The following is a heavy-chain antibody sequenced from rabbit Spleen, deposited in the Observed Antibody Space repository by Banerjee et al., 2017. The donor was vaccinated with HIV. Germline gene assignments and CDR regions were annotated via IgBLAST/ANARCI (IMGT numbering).Heavy chain of an antibody. D-gene: IGHD4-1*01. Sequence: QEQLVESGGGLVKPGGTLTLTCKASGISFGISDYMCWVRQAPGKGLEWIGYIDPVFGITYYANWVNGRFTISSHNAQNTLFLQLNSLTAADTATYFCVREVAAKFNLWGPGTLVTVS. CDR3: VREVAAKFNL. CDR2: IDPVFGIT. J-gene: IGHJ4*01. CDR1: GISFGISDY. V-gene: IGHV1S43*01.